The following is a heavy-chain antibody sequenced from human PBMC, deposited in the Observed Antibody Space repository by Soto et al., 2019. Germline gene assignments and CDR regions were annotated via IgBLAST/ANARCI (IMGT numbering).Heavy chain of an antibody. CDR3: ARAVALGVKTIYYYYVMDV. D-gene: IGHD3-10*01. CDR1: GYTFSNFA. V-gene: IGHV1-3*01. Sequence: GASVKVSCKASGYTFSNFAMHWVRQAPGQRLEWMGWINPGNGNTKYSQTFQGRVTITRDTSASTAYMELSSLRSEDTAVYYCARAVALGVKTIYYYYVMDVWGQGTTVTVSS. CDR2: INPGNGNT. J-gene: IGHJ6*02.